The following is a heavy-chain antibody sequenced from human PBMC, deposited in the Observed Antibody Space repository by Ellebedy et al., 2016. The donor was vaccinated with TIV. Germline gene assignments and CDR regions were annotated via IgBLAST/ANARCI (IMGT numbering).Heavy chain of an antibody. V-gene: IGHV1-2*04. Sequence: ASVKVSXKASRYTFTGYYMHWVRQAPGQGLEWMGWINPNSGGTNYAQKFQGWVTMTRDTSISTAYMELSRLRSDDTAVYYCARTYGDRGDYYGMDVWGQGTTVTVSS. CDR3: ARTYGDRGDYYGMDV. CDR1: RYTFTGYY. D-gene: IGHD4-17*01. CDR2: INPNSGGT. J-gene: IGHJ6*02.